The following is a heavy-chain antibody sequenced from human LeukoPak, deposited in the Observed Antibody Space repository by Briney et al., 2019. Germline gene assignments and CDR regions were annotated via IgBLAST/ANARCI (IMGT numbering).Heavy chain of an antibody. J-gene: IGHJ4*02. CDR2: IYYSGST. V-gene: IGHV4-59*01. Sequence: KPSETPSLTRTVSGGPITGYYWSWVRQPPGKGLGWIGYIYYSGSTNYNPSLRSRVTMSVDKSRDQFSLKVNSVTARDTAVYYCARYDGDDNNFDYWGQGTLVTVSS. CDR3: ARYDGDDNNFDY. D-gene: IGHD4-17*01. CDR1: GGPITGYY.